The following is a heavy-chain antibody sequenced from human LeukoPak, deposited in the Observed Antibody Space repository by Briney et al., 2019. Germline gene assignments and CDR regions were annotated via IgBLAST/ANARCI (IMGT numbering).Heavy chain of an antibody. V-gene: IGHV1-8*01. D-gene: IGHD2-2*01. CDR2: MNPNSGNT. CDR3: ARGSTSFLDAFDI. J-gene: IGHJ3*02. Sequence: ASVKVSCKASGYTFTRYDINWVRQATGQGLEWMGWMNPNSGNTGYAQKFQGRVTMTRNTSISTAYMELSSLRSEDTAVYYCARGSTSFLDAFDIWGQGTMVTVSS. CDR1: GYTFTRYD.